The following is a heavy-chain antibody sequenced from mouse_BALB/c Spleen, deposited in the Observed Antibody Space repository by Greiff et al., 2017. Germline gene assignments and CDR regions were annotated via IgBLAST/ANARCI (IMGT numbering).Heavy chain of an antibody. CDR3: ARSGNYDGYQGFAY. CDR1: GYSITSDYA. D-gene: IGHD2-3*01. Sequence: VQLKESGPGLVKPSQSLSLTCTVTGYSITSDYAWNWIRQFPGNKLEWMGYISYSGSTSYNPSLKSRISITRDTSKNQFFLQLNSVTTEDTATYYCARSGNYDGYQGFAYWGQGTLVTVSA. J-gene: IGHJ3*01. V-gene: IGHV3-2*02. CDR2: ISYSGST.